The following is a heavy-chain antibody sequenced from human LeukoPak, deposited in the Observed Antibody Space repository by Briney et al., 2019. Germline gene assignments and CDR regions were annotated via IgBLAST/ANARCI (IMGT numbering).Heavy chain of an antibody. CDR2: ISGSGGST. V-gene: IGHV3-23*01. Sequence: GGSLRLSCAASGFTFSSYAMSWVRQAPGKGLEWVSAISGSGGSTYDADSVKGRFTISRDSSKNTLYLQMNRLRAEDAAVYYCAKAPVTTCSGAYCYPFDYWGQGTLVTVSS. J-gene: IGHJ4*02. D-gene: IGHD2-21*01. CDR3: AKAPVTTCSGAYCYPFDY. CDR1: GFTFSSYA.